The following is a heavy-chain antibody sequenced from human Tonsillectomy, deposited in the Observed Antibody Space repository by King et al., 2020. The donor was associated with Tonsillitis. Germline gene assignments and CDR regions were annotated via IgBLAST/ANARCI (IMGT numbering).Heavy chain of an antibody. CDR1: GFTFSSYS. V-gene: IGHV3-48*01. J-gene: IGHJ6*02. D-gene: IGHD3-10*01. Sequence: VQLVESGGGLEQPGGSLRLSCAASGFTFSSYSMNWVRQAPGKGLEWVSYISGSSNTIYYADSVKGRFTISRDNAKNSVHMLMNSLRGEDTAVYYCAIARGGIITPYGMDVWGQGTTVTVSS. CDR2: ISGSSNTI. CDR3: AIARGGIITPYGMDV.